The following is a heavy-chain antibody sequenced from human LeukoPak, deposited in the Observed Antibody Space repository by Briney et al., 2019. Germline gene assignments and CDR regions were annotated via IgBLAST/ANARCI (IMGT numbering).Heavy chain of an antibody. CDR2: IRQDGSEK. Sequence: GGSLRLSCVVSGFTFSSYWMSWVRQAPGKGLEWVANIRQDGSEKYYVDSVKGRFTVSRDNGENSLYLRMHSLRVEDTAVYYCARYSSTWYYFDSWGQGTLVTASS. J-gene: IGHJ4*02. CDR3: ARYSSTWYYFDS. V-gene: IGHV3-7*03. D-gene: IGHD6-13*01. CDR1: GFTFSSYW.